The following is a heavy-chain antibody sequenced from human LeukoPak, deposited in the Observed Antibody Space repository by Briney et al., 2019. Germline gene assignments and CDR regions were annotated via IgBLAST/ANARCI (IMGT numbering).Heavy chain of an antibody. CDR1: GGSISSSNW. D-gene: IGHD1-26*01. J-gene: IGHJ4*02. CDR3: ASLRERSYYARGFDY. Sequence: PSGTLSLTCAVSGGSISSSNWWSWVRQPPGKGLEWIGEINHSGSTNYNPSLKSRVTISVDTSKNQFSLKLSSVTAADTAVYYCASLRERSYYARGFDYWGQGTLVTVSS. CDR2: INHSGST. V-gene: IGHV4-4*02.